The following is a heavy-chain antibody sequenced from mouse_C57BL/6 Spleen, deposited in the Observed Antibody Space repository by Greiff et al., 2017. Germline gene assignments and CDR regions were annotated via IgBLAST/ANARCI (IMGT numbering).Heavy chain of an antibody. Sequence: DVKLQESGPGLVKPSQSLSFTCSVTGYYITSGYFRNWIRQFPRNIPECMGYISYDGCNNYNPSFKNRISITRDTSKNQFFLELNSVTTEDTATYYCARGQLRLPFDYWGQGTTLTVSS. CDR3: ARGQLRLPFDY. V-gene: IGHV3-6*01. CDR1: GYYITSGYF. J-gene: IGHJ2*01. D-gene: IGHD3-2*02. CDR2: ISYDGCN.